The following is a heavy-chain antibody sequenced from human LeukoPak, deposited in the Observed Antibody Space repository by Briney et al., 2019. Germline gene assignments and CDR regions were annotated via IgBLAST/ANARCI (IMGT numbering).Heavy chain of an antibody. D-gene: IGHD3-22*01. J-gene: IGHJ5*02. CDR2: IWYDGSNK. Sequence: GGSLRLSCAASGFTFSNYAMSWVRQAPGKGLEWVAVIWYDGSNKYYADSVKGRFTISRDNSKNTLYLQMNSLRAEDTAVYYCARGYDSSAWGQGTLVTVSS. V-gene: IGHV3-33*08. CDR3: ARGYDSSA. CDR1: GFTFSNYA.